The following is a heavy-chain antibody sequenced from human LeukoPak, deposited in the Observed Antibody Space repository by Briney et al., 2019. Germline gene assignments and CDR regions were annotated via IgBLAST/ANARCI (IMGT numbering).Heavy chain of an antibody. V-gene: IGHV3-30*18. Sequence: GRSLRLSCAASGFTFSSYGMHWVRQAPGKGLEWVAVISYDGSNKYYADSVKGRFTISRDNSENTLYLQMNSLRAEDTAVYYCAKDLNSGSLDYWGQGTLVTVSS. J-gene: IGHJ4*02. CDR1: GFTFSSYG. CDR2: ISYDGSNK. D-gene: IGHD1-26*01. CDR3: AKDLNSGSLDY.